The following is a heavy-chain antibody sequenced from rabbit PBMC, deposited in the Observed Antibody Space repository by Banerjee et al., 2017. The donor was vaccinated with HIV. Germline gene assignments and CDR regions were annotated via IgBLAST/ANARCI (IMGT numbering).Heavy chain of an antibody. V-gene: IGHV1S40*01. D-gene: IGHD5-1*01. CDR1: GFSLSSGA. Sequence: QSLQESGGGLVQPEGSLTLTCTASGFSLSSGAMSWVRQAPGKGPEWIACINTSSGNTVYATWAKGRFTISKTSWTTVTLQMTSLTAADTATYFCAGGSYGSPLWGPGTLVTVS. CDR3: AGGSYGSPL. CDR2: INTSSGNT. J-gene: IGHJ4*01.